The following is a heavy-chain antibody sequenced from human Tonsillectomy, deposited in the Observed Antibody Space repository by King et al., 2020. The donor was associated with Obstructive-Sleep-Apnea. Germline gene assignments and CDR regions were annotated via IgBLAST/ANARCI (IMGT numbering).Heavy chain of an antibody. CDR1: GFMFSSYG. D-gene: IGHD5-24*01. Sequence: HVQLVESGGGVVQPGRSLRLSCAASGFMFSSYGMHWVRQAPGKGLEWAAVIWYDGSNQYYADSVKGRFTISRDISKNTLSLQMNSLRAGDTAVYYCARGDGYNHNAFDIWGQGTMVSVSS. J-gene: IGHJ3*02. V-gene: IGHV3-33*01. CDR2: IWYDGSNQ. CDR3: ARGDGYNHNAFDI.